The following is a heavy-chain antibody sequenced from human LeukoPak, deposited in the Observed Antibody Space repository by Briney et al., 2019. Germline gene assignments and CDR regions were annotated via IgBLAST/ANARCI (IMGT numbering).Heavy chain of an antibody. CDR3: ARNDCSSTSCQFGDAFDI. V-gene: IGHV4-59*08. CDR1: GGSISSYY. CDR2: IYYSGST. J-gene: IGHJ3*02. D-gene: IGHD2-2*01. Sequence: SETLSLTCTVSGGSISSYYWSWIRQPPGKGLEWIGYIYYSGSTNYNPSLKSRVAISVDTSKNLFSLQLTSVTAADTAVYYCARNDCSSTSCQFGDAFDIWGQGAMVTVSS.